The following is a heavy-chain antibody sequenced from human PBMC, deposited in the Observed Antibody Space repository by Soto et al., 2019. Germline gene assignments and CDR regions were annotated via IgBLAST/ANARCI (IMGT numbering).Heavy chain of an antibody. J-gene: IGHJ6*02. CDR2: IHYSGST. CDR1: GGSISSYY. CDR3: ASSGGHRGIFGMDV. V-gene: IGHV4-59*12. D-gene: IGHD3-10*01. Sequence: QVQLQESGPGLVKPSETLSLTCTVSGGSISSYYWSWIRQPPGKGLEWIGYIHYSGSTNSNPSLTVRVSCAVDTSKNQFSLRLSSVTAADTAVYYCASSGGHRGIFGMDVWGQGTTVTVSS.